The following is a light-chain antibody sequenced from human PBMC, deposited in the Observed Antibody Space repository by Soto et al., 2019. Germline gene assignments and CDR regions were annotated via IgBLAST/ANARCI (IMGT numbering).Light chain of an antibody. Sequence: DIVMTQSPDSLAVSLGERATINCRSSQSVLYSYSNKNYLAWYQQIPGQPPKLLIYWASTRESGVPERFSGSVFGTDFTNNISSLQAEDVAVYYCQQYCSPPWRLGQGTMVEIK. CDR2: WAS. CDR1: QSVLYSYSNKNY. V-gene: IGKV4-1*01. J-gene: IGKJ1*01. CDR3: QQYCSPPWR.